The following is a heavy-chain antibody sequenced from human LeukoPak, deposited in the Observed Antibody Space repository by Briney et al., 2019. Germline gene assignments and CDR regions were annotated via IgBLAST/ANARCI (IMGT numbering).Heavy chain of an antibody. CDR2: INWNGGST. J-gene: IGHJ4*02. D-gene: IGHD5-18*01. CDR3: ARAEIIRGYSYSCVEY. Sequence: GGSLRLSCAASGFTFSSYAMSWVRQAPGKGLEWVSGINWNGGSTGYADSVKGRFTISRDNSKNTVFLQMNSLRAEDTAVYYCARAEIIRGYSYSCVEYWGQGTLVTVSS. V-gene: IGHV3-20*04. CDR1: GFTFSSYA.